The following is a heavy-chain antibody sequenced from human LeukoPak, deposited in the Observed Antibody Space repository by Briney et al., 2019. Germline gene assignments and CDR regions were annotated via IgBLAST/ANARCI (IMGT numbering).Heavy chain of an antibody. CDR1: GFTFSSYA. J-gene: IGHJ4*02. D-gene: IGHD2-15*01. CDR2: ISGSGSNT. V-gene: IGHV3-23*01. Sequence: GASLRLSCAASGFTFSSYAMSWVRQAPGKGLEWVSTISGSGSNTYYADSVTGRFTISRENSKNTLSLQMNSLRAEDTALYYCAKTWVMVAATPNFDYWGQGTQVTVSS. CDR3: AKTWVMVAATPNFDY.